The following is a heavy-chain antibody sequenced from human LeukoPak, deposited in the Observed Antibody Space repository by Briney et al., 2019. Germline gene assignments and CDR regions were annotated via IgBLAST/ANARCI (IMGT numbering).Heavy chain of an antibody. V-gene: IGHV3-48*01. CDR3: ARGGITIFGVVIPPGAFDI. CDR1: GFTFSSYS. J-gene: IGHJ3*02. CDR2: ISSSSSTI. D-gene: IGHD3-3*01. Sequence: GGSLRLSCAASGFTFSSYSMNWVRQAPGKGLEWVSYISSSSSTIYYADSVKGRFTISRDNAKNSLYLQMNSLRAEDTAVYYCARGGITIFGVVIPPGAFDIWGQGTMVTVSS.